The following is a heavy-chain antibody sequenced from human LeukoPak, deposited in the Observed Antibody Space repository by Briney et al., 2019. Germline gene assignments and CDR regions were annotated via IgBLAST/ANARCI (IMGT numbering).Heavy chain of an antibody. J-gene: IGHJ4*02. CDR3: AKDRVSGSGSYFDY. CDR1: GFTFSSYA. Sequence: GGSLRLSCAASGFTFSSYAMSWVRQAPVKGLEWVSAISGSGGSTYYADSVKGRFTISRDNSKNTLYLQMNSLRAEDTAVYYCAKDRVSGSGSYFDYWGQGTLVTVSS. CDR2: ISGSGGST. V-gene: IGHV3-23*01. D-gene: IGHD3-10*01.